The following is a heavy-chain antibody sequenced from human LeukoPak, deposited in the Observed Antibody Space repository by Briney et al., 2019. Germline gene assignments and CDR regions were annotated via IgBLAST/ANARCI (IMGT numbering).Heavy chain of an antibody. V-gene: IGHV3-74*01. CDR3: ARDGDTAMVTRLTHFDY. CDR2: INSDGSST. J-gene: IGHJ4*02. Sequence: TGGSLTLSCAASGFTFSSYWMHWVRQAPGKGLVRVSRINSDGSSTSYADSVKGRFTISRDNAKNTLYLQMNSLRAEDTAVYYCARDGDTAMVTRLTHFDYWGQGTLVTVSS. CDR1: GFTFSSYW. D-gene: IGHD5-18*01.